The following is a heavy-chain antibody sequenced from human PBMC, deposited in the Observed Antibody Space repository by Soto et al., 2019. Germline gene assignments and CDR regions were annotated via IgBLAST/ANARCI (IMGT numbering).Heavy chain of an antibody. CDR2: FTPNSGDT. J-gene: IGHJ4*01. Sequence: QVQLVHSEAEVKKPGASVKVSCKASGYTFTAYSMHWVRQAPGQGLAWVGWFTPNSGDTIYAQKFQGRVTLTRDTSIGTAYMELYSLTSDDTAVYYCARAASAVISLDYWGHGNLVTVSS. CDR3: ARAASAVISLDY. CDR1: GYTFTAYS. D-gene: IGHD6-19*01. V-gene: IGHV1-2*02.